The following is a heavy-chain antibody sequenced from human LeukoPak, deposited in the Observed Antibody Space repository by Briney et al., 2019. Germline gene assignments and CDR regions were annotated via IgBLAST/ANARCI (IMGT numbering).Heavy chain of an antibody. CDR3: ASELSRGDEGFDY. CDR2: INPSGGST. Sequence: ASEKVSCKASVSTVTSYYMHWVRQAPGQGLEWMGIINPSGGSTSYAQKFQGRVIMTRDTSTSTVYMELSSLRSVDTAVYYCASELSRGDEGFDYWGQGTLVTVSS. V-gene: IGHV1-46*01. CDR1: VSTVTSYY. J-gene: IGHJ4*02. D-gene: IGHD3-10*01.